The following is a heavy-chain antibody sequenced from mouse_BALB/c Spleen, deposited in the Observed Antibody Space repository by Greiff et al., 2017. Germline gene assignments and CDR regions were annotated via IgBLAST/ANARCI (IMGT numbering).Heavy chain of an antibody. CDR1: GFAFSSYD. D-gene: IGHD2-4*01. V-gene: IGHV5-12-1*01. J-gene: IGHJ4*01. Sequence: EVKVVESGGGLVKPGGSLKLSCAASGFAFSSYDMSWVRQTPEKRLEWVAYISSGGGSTYYPDTVKGRFTISRDNAKNTLYLQMSSLKSEDTAMYYCARHGDYDVAMDYWGQGTSVTVSS. CDR3: ARHGDYDVAMDY. CDR2: ISSGGGST.